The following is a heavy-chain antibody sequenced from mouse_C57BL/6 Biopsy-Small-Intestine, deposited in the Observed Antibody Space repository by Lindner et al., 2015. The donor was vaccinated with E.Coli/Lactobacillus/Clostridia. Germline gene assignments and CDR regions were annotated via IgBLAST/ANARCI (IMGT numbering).Heavy chain of an antibody. CDR2: ISYSGST. CDR1: GYSITSGYD. J-gene: IGHJ2*01. V-gene: IGHV3-1*01. D-gene: IGHD1-1*01. CDR3: ARGYYGSTYGYYFDY. Sequence: VQLQESGPGMVKPSQSLSLTCTVTGYSITSGYDWHWIRHFPGNKLEWMGYISYSGSTNYKPSLRSRISITHDTSKSHFFLKLNSVTTEDTATYYCARGYYGSTYGYYFDYWGQGTTLTVSS.